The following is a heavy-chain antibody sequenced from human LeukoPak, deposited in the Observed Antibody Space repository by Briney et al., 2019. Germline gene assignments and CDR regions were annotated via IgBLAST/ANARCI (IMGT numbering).Heavy chain of an antibody. D-gene: IGHD4-17*01. Sequence: ASVKVSCKASGGTFSSYAISWVRQAPGQGLEWMGGIIPIFGTANYAQKFQGRVTITADESTSTAYMELSSLRSDDTAVYYCARDVGYGDRNFDYWGQGTLVTVSS. V-gene: IGHV1-69*13. J-gene: IGHJ4*02. CDR3: ARDVGYGDRNFDY. CDR1: GGTFSSYA. CDR2: IIPIFGTA.